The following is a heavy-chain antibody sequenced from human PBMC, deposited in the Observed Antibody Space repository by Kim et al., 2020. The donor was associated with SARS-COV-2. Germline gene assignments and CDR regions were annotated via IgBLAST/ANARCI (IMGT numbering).Heavy chain of an antibody. CDR1: GGSFSGYY. V-gene: IGHV4-34*01. Sequence: SETLSLTCAVYGGSFSGYYWSWIRQPPGKGLEWFGEINHSGSTNYNPSLKSRVTISVDTSKNQFSLKLSSVTAADTAVYYCARGVSQSSGYYRGYYYYGMDVWGQGTTVTVSS. D-gene: IGHD3-22*01. J-gene: IGHJ6*02. CDR3: ARGVSQSSGYYRGYYYYGMDV. CDR2: INHSGST.